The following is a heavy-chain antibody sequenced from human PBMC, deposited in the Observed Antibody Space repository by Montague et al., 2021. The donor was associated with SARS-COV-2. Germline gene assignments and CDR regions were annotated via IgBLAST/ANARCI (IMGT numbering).Heavy chain of an antibody. J-gene: IGHJ6*02. V-gene: IGHV4-39*01. CDR1: GGSISSSRYY. CDR2: IYYSGST. D-gene: IGHD3-9*01. CDR3: ARHDDILTTYYYYYGMDL. Sequence: SETLSLTCTVSGGSISSSRYYWGWIRQPPGKGLEWIGSIYYSGSTYYNPSLKSRVTISVDTSKNQFSLKLSPVTAADTAVYYCARHDDILTTYYYYYGMDLWGQGTTVTVSS.